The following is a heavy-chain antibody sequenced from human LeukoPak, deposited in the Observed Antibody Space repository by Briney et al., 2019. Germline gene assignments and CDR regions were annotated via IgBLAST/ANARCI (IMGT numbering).Heavy chain of an antibody. CDR3: ARDLTSSGSYHDAFDI. J-gene: IGHJ3*02. CDR2: IRYDGSNK. V-gene: IGHV3-30*02. Sequence: GGSLRLSCAASGFTFSSYGMHWVRQAPGKGLEWVAFIRYDGSNKYYADSVKGRFTISRDNSKNTLYLQMNSLRAEDTAVYYCARDLTSSGSYHDAFDIWGQGTMVTVSS. D-gene: IGHD1-26*01. CDR1: GFTFSSYG.